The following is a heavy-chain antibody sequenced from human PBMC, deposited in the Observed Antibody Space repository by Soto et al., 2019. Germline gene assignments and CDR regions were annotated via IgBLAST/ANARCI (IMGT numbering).Heavy chain of an antibody. V-gene: IGHV4-39*01. Sequence: QLQLQESGPGLVKPSETLSLTCTVSGGSISSSSYYWAWIRQPPGKGLEWIATVYYSGSTYYSPSLQSRVTIFVDTSKNQFSLELSSVTAADTAVYYCARQDRYRYGLWSWFDPWGQGTLVTVSS. CDR1: GGSISSSSYY. CDR2: VYYSGST. D-gene: IGHD5-18*01. J-gene: IGHJ5*02. CDR3: ARQDRYRYGLWSWFDP.